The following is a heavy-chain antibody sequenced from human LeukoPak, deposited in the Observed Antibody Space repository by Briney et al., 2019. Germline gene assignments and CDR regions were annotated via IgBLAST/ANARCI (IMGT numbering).Heavy chain of an antibody. CDR1: GYTFNTYS. J-gene: IGHJ4*02. V-gene: IGHV1-18*01. CDR2: VNTYKGDT. CDR3: ARGRAAADDFDL. D-gene: IGHD6-13*01. Sequence: GASVKVSCKTSGYTFNTYSINWVRQAPGRGLVWLGWVNTYKGDTKYTQKFQGRVTLTTDPSTSTVYMELTNLRSDDTAMYYCARGRAAADDFDLWGQGTLVTVSS.